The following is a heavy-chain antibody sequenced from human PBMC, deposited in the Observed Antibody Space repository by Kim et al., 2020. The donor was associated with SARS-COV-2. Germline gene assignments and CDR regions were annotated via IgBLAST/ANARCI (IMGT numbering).Heavy chain of an antibody. J-gene: IGHJ4*02. CDR3: ARDVVVTATFDY. CDR2: IYYSGST. CDR1: GGSISSSSYY. Sequence: SETLSLTCTVSGGSISSSSYYWGWIRQPPWKGLEWVGSIYYSGSTYYNPSLKSRVTISVDTSKNQFSLKLSAVTAADTAVYYCARDVVVTATFDYWGQGTLRTVSS. D-gene: IGHD2-21*02. V-gene: IGHV4-39*07.